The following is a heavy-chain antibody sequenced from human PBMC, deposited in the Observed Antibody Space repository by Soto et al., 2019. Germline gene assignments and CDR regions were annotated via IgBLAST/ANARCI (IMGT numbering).Heavy chain of an antibody. D-gene: IGHD5-18*01. CDR3: AREARRGYSYGSRVDY. Sequence: SATLSLTCTVSGGSISSGGYYWSWIRQHPGKGLEWIWYIYYSWSTYYNPSLKSRVTISVDTSKNQFSLKLSSVTAADTAVYYCAREARRGYSYGSRVDYWGQGTLVTVSS. CDR2: IYYSWST. V-gene: IGHV4-31*03. J-gene: IGHJ4*02. CDR1: GGSISSGGYY.